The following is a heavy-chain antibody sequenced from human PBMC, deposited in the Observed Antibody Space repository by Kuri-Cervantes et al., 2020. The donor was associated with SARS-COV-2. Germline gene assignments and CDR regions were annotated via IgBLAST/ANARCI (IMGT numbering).Heavy chain of an antibody. D-gene: IGHD3-3*01. CDR1: GYSISSGYY. V-gene: IGHV4-38-2*02. J-gene: IGHJ5*02. Sequence: SETLSLTCTVSGYSISSGYYWGWIRQPPGKGLEWIGSIYHSGSTYYNPSLKSRVTISVDTSKNQFSLKLSSVTAADTAVYYCARASRYDFWSGTPPDNWFDPWGQGTLVTVSS. CDR2: IYHSGST. CDR3: ARASRYDFWSGTPPDNWFDP.